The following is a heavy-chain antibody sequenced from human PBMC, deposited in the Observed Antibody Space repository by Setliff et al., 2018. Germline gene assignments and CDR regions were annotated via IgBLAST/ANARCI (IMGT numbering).Heavy chain of an antibody. CDR3: VHNADFIGTFNT. D-gene: IGHD2-8*01. Sequence: GGSLRLSCAASGFTFSRAYMNWVRQAPGKGLEWVGRIKSKTDGGTTDYAAPVKGKFSISRDDSENALYLQMSSLKSEDTAVYYCVHNADFIGTFNTWGQGTMVTVSS. CDR2: IKSKTDGGTT. CDR1: GFTFSRAY. J-gene: IGHJ3*01. V-gene: IGHV3-15*07.